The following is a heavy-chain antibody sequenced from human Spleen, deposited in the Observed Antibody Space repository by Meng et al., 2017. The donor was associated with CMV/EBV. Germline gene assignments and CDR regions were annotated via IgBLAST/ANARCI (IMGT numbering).Heavy chain of an antibody. CDR1: GFAFTNAW. CDR3: TTVRRYDILTGYYNRDY. J-gene: IGHJ4*02. CDR2: IKSKTDGGTT. Sequence: GESLKISCAASGFAFTNAWMSWVRQAPGKGLEWVGRIKSKTDGGTTDYVAPVKGRFSISRDDSKTTLYLQMNSLKTEDTAVYYCTTVRRYDILTGYYNRDYWGQGTLVTVSS. D-gene: IGHD3-9*01. V-gene: IGHV3-15*01.